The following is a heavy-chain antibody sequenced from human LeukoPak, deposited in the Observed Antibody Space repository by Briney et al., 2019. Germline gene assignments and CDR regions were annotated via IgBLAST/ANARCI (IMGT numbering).Heavy chain of an antibody. Sequence: GGSLRLSCAASGFTFSSYAMHWVRQAPGKGLEWVADISYDGSNKYYADSVKGRFTISRDNSKNTLYLQMNSLRAEDTAVYYCARDGQQQLVPSGLIDYWGQGTLVTVSS. CDR2: ISYDGSNK. CDR1: GFTFSSYA. D-gene: IGHD6-13*01. V-gene: IGHV3-30*01. CDR3: ARDGQQQLVPSGLIDY. J-gene: IGHJ4*02.